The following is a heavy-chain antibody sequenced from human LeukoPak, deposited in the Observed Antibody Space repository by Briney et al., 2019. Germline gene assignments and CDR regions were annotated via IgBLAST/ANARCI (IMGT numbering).Heavy chain of an antibody. CDR3: ARAGDIVVVPAGKRNYYYMDV. D-gene: IGHD2-2*01. Sequence: ASVKVSCKASVYTFTGYYMHWVRQAPGQGLEWMGWINPNSGGTNYAQKFQGRVTMTRDTSISTDYMELSRLRSDDTAVYYCARAGDIVVVPAGKRNYYYMDVWGKGTTVSISS. V-gene: IGHV1-2*02. CDR2: INPNSGGT. CDR1: VYTFTGYY. J-gene: IGHJ6*03.